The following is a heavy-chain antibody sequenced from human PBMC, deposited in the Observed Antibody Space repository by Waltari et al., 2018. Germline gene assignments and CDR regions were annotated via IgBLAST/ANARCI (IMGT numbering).Heavy chain of an antibody. CDR1: GFTFDEHA. J-gene: IGHJ4*02. CDR3: AREFAGGYVFDL. CDR2: INWNGGNM. V-gene: IGHV3-9*01. Sequence: EVQLVESGGGLVQPGRSLTLSCVASGFTFDEHAMHWVRYVPGNGLEWVSNINWNGGNMDYSDSVKGRFTISIDNAKNSLYLQMNSLRGDDTALYYCAREFAGGYVFDLWCQGTLVTVSS. D-gene: IGHD5-12*01.